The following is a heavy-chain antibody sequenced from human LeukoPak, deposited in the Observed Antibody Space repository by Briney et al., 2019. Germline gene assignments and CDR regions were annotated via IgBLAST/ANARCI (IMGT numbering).Heavy chain of an antibody. V-gene: IGHV4-59*01. CDR2: IYYSGST. J-gene: IGHJ4*02. CDR3: ARLADFWSGFGY. CDR1: GGSISSYY. D-gene: IGHD3-3*01. Sequence: SETLSLTCTVSGGSISSYYWSWIRQPPGKGLEWIGYIYYSGSTYYNPSLKSRVTISVDTSKNQFSLKLSSVTAADTAVYYCARLADFWSGFGYWGQGTLVTVSS.